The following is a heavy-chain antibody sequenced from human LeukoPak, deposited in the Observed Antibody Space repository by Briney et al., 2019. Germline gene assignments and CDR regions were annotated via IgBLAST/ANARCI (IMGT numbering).Heavy chain of an antibody. J-gene: IGHJ4*02. V-gene: IGHV1-18*01. CDR3: ARGVEWGYNPGGY. CDR1: GYTFTSYG. D-gene: IGHD5-24*01. CDR2: ISAYNGNT. Sequence: GASVKVSCKASGYTFTSYGISWVRQAPGQGLEWRGWISAYNGNTNYAQKLQGRVTMTRDTSTSTVYMELSSLRSEDTAVYYCARGVEWGYNPGGYWGQGTLVTVSS.